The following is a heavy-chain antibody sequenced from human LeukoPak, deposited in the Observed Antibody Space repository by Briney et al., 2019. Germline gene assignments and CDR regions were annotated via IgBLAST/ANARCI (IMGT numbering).Heavy chain of an antibody. CDR1: GFTFSSYG. V-gene: IGHV3-21*01. Sequence: PGGSLRLSCAASGFTFSSYGMSWVRQAPGKGLEWVSSISSSSSYIYYADSVKGRFTISRDNAKNSLYLQMNSLRAEDTAVYYCATERGIDAFDIWGQGTMVTVSS. CDR3: ATERGIDAFDI. J-gene: IGHJ3*02. CDR2: ISSSSSYI. D-gene: IGHD7-27*01.